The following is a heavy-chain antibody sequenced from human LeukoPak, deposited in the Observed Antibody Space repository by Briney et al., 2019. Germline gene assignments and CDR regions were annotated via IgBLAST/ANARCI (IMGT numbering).Heavy chain of an antibody. D-gene: IGHD6-19*01. CDR3: ARDGISGLDY. V-gene: IGHV4-30-4*08. CDR1: GGSISTSTYY. Sequence: PSETLSLTCSVSGGSISTSTYYWGWIRQPPGKGLEWIGYIYYSGSTYYNPSLKSRVTISVDTSKNQFSLKLSSVTAADTAVYYCARDGISGLDYWGQGTLVTVSS. J-gene: IGHJ4*02. CDR2: IYYSGST.